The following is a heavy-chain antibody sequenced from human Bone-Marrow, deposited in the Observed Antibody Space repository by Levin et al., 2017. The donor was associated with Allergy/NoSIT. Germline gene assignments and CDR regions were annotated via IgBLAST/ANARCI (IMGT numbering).Heavy chain of an antibody. V-gene: IGHV1-18*01. D-gene: IGHD3-22*01. Sequence: ASVKVSCKASGYTFNSHGLNWVRQAPGQGLEWMGWISPYNGNTKHAQIFQGRLRMTTDTSASTVYMELRSLRSDDTAVYVCARDELYDISGGRVWYFDNWGQGTPVTVSS. CDR3: ARDELYDISGGRVWYFDN. CDR1: GYTFNSHG. CDR2: ISPYNGNT. J-gene: IGHJ4*02.